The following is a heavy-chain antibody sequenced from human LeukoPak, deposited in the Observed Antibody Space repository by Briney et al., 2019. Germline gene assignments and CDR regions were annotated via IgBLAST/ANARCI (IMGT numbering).Heavy chain of an antibody. D-gene: IGHD3-10*01. CDR3: ARRTGVFYGSGSFYNVGRFDY. CDR1: GGSFGAYY. J-gene: IGHJ4*02. CDR2: INHSGSA. Sequence: KPSETLSLTCAVSGGSFGAYYWSWIRQPPGKGLEWIGEINHSGSANYNPSLKSRVTISVDTSKNQFSLKLSSLTAADTAMYYCARRTGVFYGSGSFYNVGRFDYWGQGTLVTVSS. V-gene: IGHV4-34*01.